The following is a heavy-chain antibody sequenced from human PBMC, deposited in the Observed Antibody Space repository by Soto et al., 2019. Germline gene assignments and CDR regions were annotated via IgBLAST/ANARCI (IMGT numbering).Heavy chain of an antibody. CDR1: GFVNNTYA. CDR2: IWNDGSKK. Sequence: RGFLRLFFGAPGFVNNTYAMHWVLLSPFKVLEWVALIWNDGSKKYYVDSVKGGFTISRDNSQNTLRLQMASPRGEDTAVYFSVRGIPFQYSNNWLHWYFDLWGRGTQVTVSS. J-gene: IGHJ2*01. V-gene: IGHV3-33*01. CDR3: VRGIPFQYSNNWLHWYFDL. D-gene: IGHD1-1*01.